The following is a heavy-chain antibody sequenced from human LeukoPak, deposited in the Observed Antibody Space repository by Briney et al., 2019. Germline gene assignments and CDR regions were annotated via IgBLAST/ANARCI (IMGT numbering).Heavy chain of an antibody. J-gene: IGHJ4*02. Sequence: SETLSLTCTVSGDSINSGNNYWSWIRQPVGKGPEWIGHIYSSGTTNYNPSLKSRVTMSVDTSKNQFSLKLTSVTAADTAVYYCAREAGSYDSSGYYSLYYSFDYWGQGTLVTVSS. V-gene: IGHV4-61*09. D-gene: IGHD3-22*01. CDR1: GDSINSGNNY. CDR3: AREAGSYDSSGYYSLYYSFDY. CDR2: IYSSGTT.